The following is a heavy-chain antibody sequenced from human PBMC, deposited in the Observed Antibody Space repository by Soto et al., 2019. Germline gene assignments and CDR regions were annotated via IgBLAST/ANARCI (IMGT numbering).Heavy chain of an antibody. CDR3: ARDPNDSSAYYHNYYSGMDV. D-gene: IGHD3-22*01. CDR2: INAGNGNT. J-gene: IGHJ6*02. Sequence: CKASGDTLASYCRHWVHQDPRQRLEGTGWINAGNGNTKYSEKFQGRVTITRDTSASTAYLELGSLRSEDTAVYYCARDPNDSSAYYHNYYSGMDVWGQRTTVPVSS. V-gene: IGHV1-3*01. CDR1: GDTLASYC.